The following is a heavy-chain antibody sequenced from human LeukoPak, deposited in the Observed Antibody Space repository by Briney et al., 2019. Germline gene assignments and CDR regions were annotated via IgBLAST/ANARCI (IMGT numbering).Heavy chain of an antibody. Sequence: GGSLRLSCAASGFTFSSYAMSWVRQAPGKGLEWLSYISGSSSDTNFADSVKGRFTISRDNAKNSLYLQMNSLRAEDTAVYYCGRGSYGTDVWGQGTTVTVSS. CDR2: ISGSSSDT. J-gene: IGHJ6*02. V-gene: IGHV3-21*04. CDR3: GRGSYGTDV. CDR1: GFTFSSYA.